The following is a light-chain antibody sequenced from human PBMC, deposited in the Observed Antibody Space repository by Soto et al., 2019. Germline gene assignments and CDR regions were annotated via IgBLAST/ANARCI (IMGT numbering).Light chain of an antibody. J-gene: IGLJ1*01. CDR3: TSFTTSTTYV. V-gene: IGLV2-18*02. Sequence: QSVLTQPPSVSASPGQSVAVSCTGRSSDIGSYNRVSWYQQPPGAARKLIIYEVNNRPSGVPDRFSGSKSGNTASLTFSGLRAEDEADYYCTSFTTSTTYVFGTGTKVTVL. CDR2: EVN. CDR1: SSDIGSYNR.